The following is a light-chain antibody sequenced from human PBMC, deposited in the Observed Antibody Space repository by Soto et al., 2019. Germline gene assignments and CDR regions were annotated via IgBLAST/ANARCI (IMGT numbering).Light chain of an antibody. V-gene: IGLV2-8*01. CDR3: SSYAGSNNLV. CDR1: SSDVGGYNY. CDR2: EVT. Sequence: QSALTQPPSASGSPGQSVTISCTGTSSDVGGYNYVSWYQQYPGKAPKLMIYEVTKRPSGVPDRFSGSKSGNTACLTVSGLQAEDEADYYCSSYAGSNNLVFGGGTKLTVL. J-gene: IGLJ2*01.